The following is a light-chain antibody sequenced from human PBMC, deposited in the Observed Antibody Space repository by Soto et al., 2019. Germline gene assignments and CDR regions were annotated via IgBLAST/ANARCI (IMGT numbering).Light chain of an antibody. J-gene: IGLJ3*02. CDR3: QSYDSSLSGWM. CDR2: VNT. Sequence: QSVLTQPPSVSGAPGQRVTISCTGSSSNIGAGYDVHWYQQLPGTAPKLLIYVNTNRPSGVPDRFSGSKSGTSASLAITGLQAKDEAHYYCQSYDSSLSGWMFGGGTKVTVL. CDR1: SSNIGAGYD. V-gene: IGLV1-40*01.